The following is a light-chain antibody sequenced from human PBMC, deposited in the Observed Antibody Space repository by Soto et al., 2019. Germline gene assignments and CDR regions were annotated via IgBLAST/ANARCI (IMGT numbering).Light chain of an antibody. J-gene: IGKJ1*01. Sequence: EIVMTQSPATLSMSPGEGATLSCGASQSVGVNLAWYHQKPGQAPRLLIYGASTRASGIPVRFSGSGSGTEFTLTITSLQSEDFAVYYCQQYNNWPRTFGQGTKVEV. V-gene: IGKV3-15*01. CDR2: GAS. CDR1: QSVGVN. CDR3: QQYNNWPRT.